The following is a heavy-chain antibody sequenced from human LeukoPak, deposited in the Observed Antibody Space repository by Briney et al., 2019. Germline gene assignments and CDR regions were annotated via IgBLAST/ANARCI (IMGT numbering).Heavy chain of an antibody. J-gene: IGHJ3*02. CDR2: IWYDGSNK. CDR1: GFTFSSYG. D-gene: IGHD3-10*01. V-gene: IGHV3-33*01. CDR3: ARYGVRGPYDAFDI. Sequence: GGSLRLSCAASGFTFSSYGMHWVRQAPGKGLEWVAVIWYDGSNKYYADSVKGRFTISRDNSKNTLYLQMNSLRAEDTAVYYCARYGVRGPYDAFDIWGQGTMVTVSS.